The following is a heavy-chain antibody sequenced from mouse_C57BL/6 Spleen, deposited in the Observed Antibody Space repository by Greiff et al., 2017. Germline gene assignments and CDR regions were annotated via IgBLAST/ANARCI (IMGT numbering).Heavy chain of an antibody. Sequence: VQRVESGAELARPGASVKLSCKASGYTFTSYGISWVKQRTGQGLEWIGEIYPRSGNTYYNEKFKGKATLTADKSSSTAYMELRSLTSEDSAVYFCASNYEGYYAMDYWGQGTSVTVSS. V-gene: IGHV1-81*01. CDR1: GYTFTSYG. J-gene: IGHJ4*01. D-gene: IGHD2-1*01. CDR3: ASNYEGYYAMDY. CDR2: IYPRSGNT.